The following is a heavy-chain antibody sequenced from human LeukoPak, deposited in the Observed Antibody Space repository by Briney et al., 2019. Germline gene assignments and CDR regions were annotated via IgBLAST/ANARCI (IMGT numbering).Heavy chain of an antibody. CDR3: VRMGGVNGAFDI. CDR1: GFTFSDHY. CDR2: IRNKINSYST. D-gene: IGHD2-8*01. Sequence: PGGSLRLSCGASGFTFSDHYMDWVRQAPGKGLEWVGRIRNKINSYSTEYAAAVKGRFTFSRDDSKKSVFLQMNSLKTEDTAVYHCVRMGGVNGAFDIWGQGTMVTVSS. J-gene: IGHJ3*02. V-gene: IGHV3-72*01.